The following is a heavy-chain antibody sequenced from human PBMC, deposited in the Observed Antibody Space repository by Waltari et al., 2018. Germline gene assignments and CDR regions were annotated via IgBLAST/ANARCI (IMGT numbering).Heavy chain of an antibody. J-gene: IGHJ4*02. CDR2: VHGSGRT. D-gene: IGHD2-15*01. CDR1: GASITSSYW. V-gene: IGHV4-4*02. Sequence: QESGPGLVKPSGSLSLTCAVPGASITSSYWWSWVRQSPGKGLEWIGQVHGSGRTNYNPSFASRVIMSLDTSTNQFSLKVTSATAADTAAYYCARDRGRGLYLDSWGQGTLVTVSP. CDR3: ARDRGRGLYLDS.